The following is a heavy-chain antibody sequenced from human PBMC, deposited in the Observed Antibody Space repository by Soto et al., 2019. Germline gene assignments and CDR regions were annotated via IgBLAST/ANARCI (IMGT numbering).Heavy chain of an antibody. V-gene: IGHV4-59*01. J-gene: IGHJ4*02. Sequence: QVQLQESSPGLVKPSETLSLTCTVSGGSISSYYWSWIRQPPGKGLEWIGYIYYSGSTNYNPSLKSRVTISVDTSKNQFALKLSSVTAADTAVYYCAREGEQLVLDYWGQGTLVTVSS. CDR1: GGSISSYY. CDR2: IYYSGST. D-gene: IGHD6-13*01. CDR3: AREGEQLVLDY.